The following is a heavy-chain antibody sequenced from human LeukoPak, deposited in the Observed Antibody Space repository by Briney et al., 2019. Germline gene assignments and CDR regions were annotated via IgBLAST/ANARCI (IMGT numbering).Heavy chain of an antibody. V-gene: IGHV3-30*01. Sequence: GSLRLSCAASGFTFSSYAMHWVRQAPGKGLEWVAVISYDGSNKYYADSVKGRFTISRDNSKNTLYLQMNSLRAEDTAVYYCARDGSGYFMGWAFDYWGQGTLVTVSS. CDR3: ARDGSGYFMGWAFDY. J-gene: IGHJ4*02. D-gene: IGHD5-12*01. CDR2: ISYDGSNK. CDR1: GFTFSSYA.